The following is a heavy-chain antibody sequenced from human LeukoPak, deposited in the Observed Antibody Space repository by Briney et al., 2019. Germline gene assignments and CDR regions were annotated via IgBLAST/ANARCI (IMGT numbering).Heavy chain of an antibody. V-gene: IGHV4-59*08. CDR1: GGSISSYY. Sequence: PSETLSLTCTVSGGSISSYYWSWIRQPPGKGLEWIGYIYYSGSTNYNPSLKSRVTISVDTSKNQFSLKLSSVTDADTAVYYCARAPYVSGGYYDYYFDYWGQGTLVTVSS. CDR2: IYYSGST. J-gene: IGHJ4*02. CDR3: ARAPYVSGGYYDYYFDY. D-gene: IGHD3-22*01.